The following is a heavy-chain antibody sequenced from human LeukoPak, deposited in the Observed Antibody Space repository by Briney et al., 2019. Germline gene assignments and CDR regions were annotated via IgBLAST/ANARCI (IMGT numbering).Heavy chain of an antibody. CDR2: SYSGGST. J-gene: IGHJ4*02. Sequence: GWSLRLSCVASGFILSRYYMSWVRQTAGKGLECVALSYSGGSTYYADSVKGRFTISRDNSKKMLFLQMNSLRADDTGVYYCARGPDVDGYIHAPFDSWGQGTLVTVSS. D-gene: IGHD5-24*01. CDR1: GFILSRYY. V-gene: IGHV3-53*01. CDR3: ARGPDVDGYIHAPFDS.